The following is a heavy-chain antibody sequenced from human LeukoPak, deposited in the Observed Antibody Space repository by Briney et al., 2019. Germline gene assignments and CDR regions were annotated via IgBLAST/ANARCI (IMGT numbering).Heavy chain of an antibody. V-gene: IGHV3-23*01. CDR2: ISETGDVT. Sequence: GGSLRLSCVVSGFSFGSYPMSWVRQAPGKGLEWVSVISETGDVTHYADSMKGRFTISRDNSKNTLYLQMNSLRAEDTAVYYCAKDPGVMGTTRFDPWGQGTLVTVSS. CDR3: AKDPGVMGTTRFDP. D-gene: IGHD2/OR15-2a*01. CDR1: GFSFGSYP. J-gene: IGHJ5*02.